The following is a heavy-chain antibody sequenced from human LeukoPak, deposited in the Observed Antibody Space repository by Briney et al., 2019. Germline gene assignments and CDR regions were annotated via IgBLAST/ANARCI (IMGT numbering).Heavy chain of an antibody. J-gene: IGHJ3*02. D-gene: IGHD2-2*01. CDR2: IYYSGST. V-gene: IGHV4-59*12. CDR1: GGSISSYY. CDR3: ARGGAVVVPAAPGAFDI. Sequence: SETLSLTCTVSGGSISSYYWSWIRQPPGKGLGWIGYIYYSGSTNYNPSLKSRVTISVDTSKNQFSLKLSSVTAADTAVYYCARGGAVVVPAAPGAFDIWGQGTMVTVSS.